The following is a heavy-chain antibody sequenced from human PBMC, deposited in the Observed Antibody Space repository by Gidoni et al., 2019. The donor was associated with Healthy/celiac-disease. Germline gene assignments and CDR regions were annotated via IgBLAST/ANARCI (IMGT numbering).Heavy chain of an antibody. Sequence: XVQLVESGGGVVQPGRSLRLSCAASGFPFRSYAMRWVRQAPGKGLEWVAVISYDGSNKYYADSVKGRVTISRDNSKNTLYLQMNSLRAEDTAVYYCARVSDYGDYDYWGQGTLVTVSS. CDR2: ISYDGSNK. V-gene: IGHV3-30*04. J-gene: IGHJ4*02. D-gene: IGHD4-17*01. CDR3: ARVSDYGDYDY. CDR1: GFPFRSYA.